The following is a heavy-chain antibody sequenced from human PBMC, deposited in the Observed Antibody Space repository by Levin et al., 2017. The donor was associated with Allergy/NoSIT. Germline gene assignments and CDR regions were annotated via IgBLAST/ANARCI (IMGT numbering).Heavy chain of an antibody. J-gene: IGHJ5*02. Sequence: SETLSLTCTVSGGSISSGGYYWSWIRQHPGKGLEWIGYIYYSGSTYYNPSLKSRVTISVDTSKNQFSLKLSSVTAADTAVYYCARDKRVDTAIGGGYNWFDPWGQGTLVTVSS. CDR2: IYYSGST. D-gene: IGHD5-18*01. CDR3: ARDKRVDTAIGGGYNWFDP. CDR1: GGSISSGGYY. V-gene: IGHV4-31*03.